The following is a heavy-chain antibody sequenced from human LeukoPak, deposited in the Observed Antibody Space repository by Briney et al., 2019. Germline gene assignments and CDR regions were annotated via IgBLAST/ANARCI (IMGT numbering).Heavy chain of an antibody. CDR2: IYYSGST. V-gene: IGHV4-31*03. CDR1: GGSISSGGYY. J-gene: IGHJ4*02. D-gene: IGHD3-22*01. Sequence: PSETLSLTRTVSGGSISSGGYYWSWIRQHPGKGLEWIGYIYYSGSTYYNPSLKSRVTISVDTSKNQFSLKLSSVTAADTAVYYCASNYDSSGYLRNWGQGTLVTVSS. CDR3: ASNYDSSGYLRN.